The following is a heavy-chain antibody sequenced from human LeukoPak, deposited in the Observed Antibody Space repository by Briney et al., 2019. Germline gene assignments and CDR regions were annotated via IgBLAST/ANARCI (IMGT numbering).Heavy chain of an antibody. V-gene: IGHV4-4*07. D-gene: IGHD2-15*01. J-gene: IGHJ4*02. CDR2: IYTSGST. CDR1: GGSISSYY. CDR3: AGQAECSGGSCFFDY. Sequence: SETLSLTCTVSGGSISSYYWSWIRQPAGKGLEWIGRIYTSGSTNYNPSLKSRVTMSVDTSKNQFSLKLSSVTAADTAVYYCAGQAECSGGSCFFDYWGQGTLVTVSS.